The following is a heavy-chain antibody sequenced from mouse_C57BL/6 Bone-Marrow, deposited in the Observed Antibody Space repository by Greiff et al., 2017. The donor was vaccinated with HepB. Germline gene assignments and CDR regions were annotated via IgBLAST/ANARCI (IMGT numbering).Heavy chain of an antibody. Sequence: EVMLAESGGDLVKPGGSLKLSCAASGFTFSSYGMSWVRQTPDKRLEWVATISSGGSYTYYPDSVKGRFTISRDNAKNTLYLQMSSLKSEDTAMYYCARQGGYYDYWGQGTTLTVSS. D-gene: IGHD2-3*01. CDR2: ISSGGSYT. J-gene: IGHJ2*01. CDR1: GFTFSSYG. V-gene: IGHV5-6*01. CDR3: ARQGGYYDY.